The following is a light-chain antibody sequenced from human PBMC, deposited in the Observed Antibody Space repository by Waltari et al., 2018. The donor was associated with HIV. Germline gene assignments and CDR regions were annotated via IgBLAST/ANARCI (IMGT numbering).Light chain of an antibody. CDR1: SSNIESYT. CDR2: SNN. CDR3: AAWEDSLNGPIWV. J-gene: IGLJ3*02. V-gene: IGLV1-44*01. Sequence: QSVLTQPPSASGTPGQRVTISCSGSSSNIESYTVNWYQQIPGTAPKLLIFSNNYRPSGVPDRFSGSKSGTSASLAISGLHSDDEADYFCAAWEDSLNGPIWVFGGGTKLTVL.